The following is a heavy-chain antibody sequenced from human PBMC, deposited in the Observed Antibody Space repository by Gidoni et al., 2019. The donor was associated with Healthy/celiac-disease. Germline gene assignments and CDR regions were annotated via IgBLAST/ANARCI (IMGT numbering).Heavy chain of an antibody. CDR1: GFTFVDSA. V-gene: IGHV3-9*01. J-gene: IGHJ6*02. CDR3: AKDIRKGGYDFWSGYYGVYYYYYGMDV. D-gene: IGHD3-3*01. CDR2: ISWNSGSI. Sequence: EVQLVESGGGLVQPGRSLRLPCAASGFTFVDSAMHWVRQAPGKGLEWVSGISWNSGSIGYADSVKGRFTISRDNAKNSLYLQMNSLRAEDTALYYCAKDIRKGGYDFWSGYYGVYYYYYGMDVWGQGTTVTVSS.